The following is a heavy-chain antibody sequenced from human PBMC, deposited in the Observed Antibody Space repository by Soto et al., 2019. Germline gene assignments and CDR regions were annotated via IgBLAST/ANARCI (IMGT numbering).Heavy chain of an antibody. J-gene: IGHJ6*02. CDR3: ARGNNGMDV. Sequence: GGSLRLSCAASGFTFSNFWMHWVRQAPGKGLVWVSRIKSDGSSTNYADSVKGRFTSSRDNAKNTLYLQLNSLRVEDTAVYYCARGNNGMDVWGQGTTVTVSS. V-gene: IGHV3-74*01. CDR2: IKSDGSST. CDR1: GFTFSNFW.